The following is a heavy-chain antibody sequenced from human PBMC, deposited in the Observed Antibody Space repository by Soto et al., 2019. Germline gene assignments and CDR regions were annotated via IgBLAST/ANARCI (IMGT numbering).Heavy chain of an antibody. CDR3: ARWIFGSGTANDY. Sequence: EVQLVESGGGLVQPGGSLRLSCAASGFTFTGSWMHWVRQAPGKGLVWVSRINGDGSGTSYADFVKGRFIISRDDAKNTLFLQMNGLRAEDTAVYYCARWIFGSGTANDYWGQGTLVTVSS. D-gene: IGHD3-10*01. CDR2: INGDGSGT. J-gene: IGHJ4*02. V-gene: IGHV3-74*01. CDR1: GFTFTGSW.